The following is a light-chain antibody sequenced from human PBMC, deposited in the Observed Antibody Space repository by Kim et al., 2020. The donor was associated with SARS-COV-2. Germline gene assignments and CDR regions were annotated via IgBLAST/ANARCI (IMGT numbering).Light chain of an antibody. CDR1: KLGEKY. CDR2: QDN. CDR3: QAWDSRTAV. Sequence: SYELTQPPSVSVSPGQTASIPCSGDKLGEKYACWYQQKAGQSPVLVIYQDNKRPSGIPERISGSNSGNTVTLTISGTQATDEADYYCQAWDSRTAVFGGG. J-gene: IGLJ2*01. V-gene: IGLV3-1*01.